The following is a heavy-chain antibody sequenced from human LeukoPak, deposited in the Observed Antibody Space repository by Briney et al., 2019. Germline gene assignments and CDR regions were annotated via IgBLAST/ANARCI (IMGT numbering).Heavy chain of an antibody. CDR2: INPSGGST. Sequence: ASVKVSCKASGYTFTSYYMHWVRQAPGQGLEWMGIINPSGGSTSYAQKFQGRVTMTRDMSTSTVYMELSSLRSEDTAVYYCARELYYYDSSGYSDLSYYYMDVWGKGTTVTVSS. V-gene: IGHV1-46*01. J-gene: IGHJ6*03. D-gene: IGHD3-22*01. CDR3: ARELYYYDSSGYSDLSYYYMDV. CDR1: GYTFTSYY.